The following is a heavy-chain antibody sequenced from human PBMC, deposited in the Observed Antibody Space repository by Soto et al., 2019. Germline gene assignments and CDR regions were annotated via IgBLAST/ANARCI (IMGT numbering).Heavy chain of an antibody. CDR1: GYTFTCYG. V-gene: IGHV1-18*01. D-gene: IGHD2-15*01. CDR3: ARLYCSGGSCYGVFDY. Sequence: GASVKVSCKASGYTFTCYGISWVRQAPGQGLEWMGWISAYNGNTNYAQKLQGRVTMTTDTSTSTAYMELRSLRSDDTAVYYCARLYCSGGSCYGVFDYWGQGTLVTVSS. J-gene: IGHJ4*02. CDR2: ISAYNGNT.